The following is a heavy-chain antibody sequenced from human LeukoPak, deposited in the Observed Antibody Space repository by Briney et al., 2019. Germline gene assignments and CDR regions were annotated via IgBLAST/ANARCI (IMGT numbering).Heavy chain of an antibody. J-gene: IGHJ4*02. D-gene: IGHD6-13*01. CDR2: IYYSGST. CDR1: GGSISSSGYY. Sequence: PSETLSLTCTVSGGSISSSGYYWGWIRQPPGKGLEWIGSIYYSGSTYYNPSLKSRVTISVDTSKNQFSLKLSSVTAADTAVYYCARFYSSSWYYFDYWGQGTLVTVSS. V-gene: IGHV4-39*07. CDR3: ARFYSSSWYYFDY.